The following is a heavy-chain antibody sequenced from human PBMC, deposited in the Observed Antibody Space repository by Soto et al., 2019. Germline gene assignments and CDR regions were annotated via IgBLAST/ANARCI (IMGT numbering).Heavy chain of an antibody. CDR2: ISHSEGS. V-gene: IGHV4-4*02. J-gene: IGHJ6*02. Sequence: QVQLQEAGPGLVKPSGTRSLTCAVSGGSISSTKWWTWVRQPPGKGLEWIAEISHSEGSNYNPSLKSRVAMSLDNSKNQFSLRLSSVTAADTAVYYCATQTISYTWDVWGQGTTVTVS. CDR3: ATQTISYTWDV. D-gene: IGHD4-4*01. CDR1: GGSISSTKW.